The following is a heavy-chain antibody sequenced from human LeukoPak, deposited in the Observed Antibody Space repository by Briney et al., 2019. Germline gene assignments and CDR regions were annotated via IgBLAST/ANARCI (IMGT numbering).Heavy chain of an antibody. J-gene: IGHJ4*02. CDR1: GGTFSSYA. V-gene: IGHV1-69*06. CDR3: ARGPWFGELSIDY. CDR2: IIPIFGTA. Sequence: SVKVSCKASGGTFSSYAISWVRQAPGQGLEWMGGIIPIFGTANYAQKFQGRVTITADKSTSTAYMELSSLRSEDTAVYYCARGPWFGELSIDYWGQGTLVTVSS. D-gene: IGHD3-10*01.